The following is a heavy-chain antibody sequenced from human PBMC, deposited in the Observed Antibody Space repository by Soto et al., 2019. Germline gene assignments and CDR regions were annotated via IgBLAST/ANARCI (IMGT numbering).Heavy chain of an antibody. CDR2: IKQDGTEK. Sequence: EVQLVESGGGLVQPGGSLRLSCAASGFTFSSYWMNWVRQAPGKGLEWVANIKQDGTEKYYVDSVKDRFTISRDNAKSSLHLKLNSLRADDTAVYYCAGGTGWFIVDWGQGTLVTVSS. V-gene: IGHV3-7*02. CDR3: AGGTGWFIVD. D-gene: IGHD6-19*01. J-gene: IGHJ4*02. CDR1: GFTFSSYW.